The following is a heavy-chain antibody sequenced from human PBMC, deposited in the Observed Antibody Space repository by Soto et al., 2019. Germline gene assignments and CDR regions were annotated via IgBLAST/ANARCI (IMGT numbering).Heavy chain of an antibody. D-gene: IGHD4-4*01. CDR3: AQGRLKATTLNYNGMDV. Sequence: ASVKVSCKASGGAFSSYTFSWVRQAPGQGLEWMGGITPTFDTTHYAQKFQGRVTMTADGSTSIAYMELSSLRYDDTAVYYCAQGRLKATTLNYNGMDVWGQGTTGTVSS. J-gene: IGHJ6*02. V-gene: IGHV1-69*13. CDR1: GGAFSSYT. CDR2: ITPTFDTT.